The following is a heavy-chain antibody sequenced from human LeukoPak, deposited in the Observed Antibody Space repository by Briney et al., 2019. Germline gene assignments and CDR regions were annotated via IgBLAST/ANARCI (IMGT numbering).Heavy chain of an antibody. Sequence: GGSLRLSCAASGFDYSSYTMNWVRQAPGMGLEWLSYISASRGITYYADSVKGRFTISRDNSKNTLFLQMNSLRAEDTAVYYCARDWDESSSWFPSAGMDVWGQGTTVTVSS. CDR2: ISASRGIT. CDR3: ARDWDESSSWFPSAGMDV. D-gene: IGHD6-13*01. V-gene: IGHV3-48*01. CDR1: GFDYSSYT. J-gene: IGHJ6*02.